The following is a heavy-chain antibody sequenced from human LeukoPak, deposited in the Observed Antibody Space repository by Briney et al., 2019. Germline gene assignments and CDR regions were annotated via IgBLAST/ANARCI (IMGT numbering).Heavy chain of an antibody. D-gene: IGHD2-15*01. CDR3: ARRATWWVQSQAFDY. V-gene: IGHV4-34*01. Sequence: PSETLSLTCAVYGGSFSGYYWSWIRQPPGKGLEWIGEINHSGSTNYNPSLKSRVTISVDTSKNQFSLKLSSVTAADTAVYYCARRATWWVQSQAFDYWGQGTLVTVSS. CDR1: GGSFSGYY. J-gene: IGHJ4*02. CDR2: INHSGST.